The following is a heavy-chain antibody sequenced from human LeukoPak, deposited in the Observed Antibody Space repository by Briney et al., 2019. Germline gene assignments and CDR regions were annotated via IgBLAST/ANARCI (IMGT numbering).Heavy chain of an antibody. V-gene: IGHV4-59*01. Sequence: SETLSLTCTVSGGSISSYYWSWIRQPPGKGLEWIGYIYYNGSTNYNPSLKSRVTISVDTSKNQFSLKLSSVTAADTAVYYCARELYDYGDPERDSDAFDIWGQGTMVTVSS. D-gene: IGHD4-17*01. CDR3: ARELYDYGDPERDSDAFDI. J-gene: IGHJ3*02. CDR2: IYYNGST. CDR1: GGSISSYY.